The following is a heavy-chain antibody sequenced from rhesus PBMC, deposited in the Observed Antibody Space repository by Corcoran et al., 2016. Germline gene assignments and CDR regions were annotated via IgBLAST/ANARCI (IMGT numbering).Heavy chain of an antibody. CDR2: FNTYNGNK. D-gene: IGHD3-3*01. CDR1: GYTFTDYY. CDR3: ARVPLLQYLDWLLSYFDY. Sequence: QVQLVQSEAEVKKPGSSVKVSCKASGYTFTDYYMHWVRPAPRQRLAWLEWFNTYNGNKKYAKKFQGRSTMTRDTSTSKDYMELSSLRSEDTAVYYCARVPLLQYLDWLLSYFDYWGQGVLVTVSS. V-gene: IGHV1S2*01. J-gene: IGHJ4*01.